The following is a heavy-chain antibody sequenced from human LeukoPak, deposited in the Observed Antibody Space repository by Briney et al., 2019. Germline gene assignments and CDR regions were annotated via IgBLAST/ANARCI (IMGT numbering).Heavy chain of an antibody. D-gene: IGHD2-21*02. Sequence: ASVNDSCLACGYNFTNYAMHWVRPAPGERLEWMGWINAGNGNTKYSQKFQGRITITRDTSASTTYMELSSLRSEDTAVFYCARAPHCGGDCSIGDYWGQGTLVTVSS. J-gene: IGHJ4*02. V-gene: IGHV1-3*01. CDR1: GYNFTNYA. CDR2: INAGNGNT. CDR3: ARAPHCGGDCSIGDY.